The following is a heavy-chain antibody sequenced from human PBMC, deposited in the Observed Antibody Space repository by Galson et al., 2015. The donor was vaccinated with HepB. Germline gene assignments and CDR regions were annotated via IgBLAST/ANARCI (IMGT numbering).Heavy chain of an antibody. V-gene: IGHV1-69*01. CDR3: ANPSYYYDSSGYHNWFDP. D-gene: IGHD3-22*01. CDR1: GVTFSSYA. Sequence: SVKVSCKASGVTFSSYAISWVRQAPGQGLEWMGGIIPIFGTANYAPKFQGRVTITADESTSTAYMELSSLRSEDTGVYYCANPSYYYDSSGYHNWFDPWGQGTLVTVSS. CDR2: IIPIFGTA. J-gene: IGHJ5*02.